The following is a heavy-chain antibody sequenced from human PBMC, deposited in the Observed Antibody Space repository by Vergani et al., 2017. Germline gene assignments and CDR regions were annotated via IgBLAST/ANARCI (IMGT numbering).Heavy chain of an antibody. CDR3: ARDPRVVVPAASYYYYGMDV. CDR1: GGSISRGDYY. J-gene: IGHJ6*02. D-gene: IGHD2-2*01. V-gene: IGHV4-30-4*01. CDR2: IYYSGST. Sequence: QVQLQESGPGLVKPSQTLSLTCTVSGGSISRGDYYWSWIRQPPGKGLEWIGYIYYSGSTYYNPSLKSRVTISVDTSKNQFSLKLSSVTAADTAVYYCARDPRVVVPAASYYYYGMDVWGQGTTVTVSS.